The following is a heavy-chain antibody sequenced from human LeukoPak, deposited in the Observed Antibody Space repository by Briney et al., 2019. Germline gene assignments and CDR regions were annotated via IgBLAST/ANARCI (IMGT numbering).Heavy chain of an antibody. Sequence: GGSLRLSCAASGFTVSSNYMSWVRQAPGKGLEWVSVIYSGGSTYYADSVKGRFTISRDNSKNTLYLQMNSLRAEDTAVYYCAKVAGYSSGYQYYYYYYMDVWGKGTTVTVSS. V-gene: IGHV3-53*01. CDR3: AKVAGYSSGYQYYYYYYMDV. J-gene: IGHJ6*03. D-gene: IGHD6-19*01. CDR2: IYSGGST. CDR1: GFTVSSNY.